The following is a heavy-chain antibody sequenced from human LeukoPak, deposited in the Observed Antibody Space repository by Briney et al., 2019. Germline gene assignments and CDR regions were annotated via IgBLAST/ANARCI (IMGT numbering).Heavy chain of an antibody. CDR1: GFTFSSYG. CDR2: ISYDGSHK. D-gene: IGHD6-19*01. Sequence: ARSLRLSCAASGFTFSSYGMHWVRQAPGKGLEWVAVISYDGSHKYYADSVKVRFTISRDNSKNTLYLQMNSLRAEDTAVYYCAKGPETGWYEYFQHWGQGTLVTVSS. CDR3: AKGPETGWYEYFQH. J-gene: IGHJ1*01. V-gene: IGHV3-30*18.